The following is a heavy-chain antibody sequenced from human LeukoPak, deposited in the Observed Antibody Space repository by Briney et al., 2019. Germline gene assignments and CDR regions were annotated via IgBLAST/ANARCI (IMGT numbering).Heavy chain of an antibody. Sequence: ASAKVSSKASGYTFTIYGISWVRQAPGQRPEWMGWISGYNGNTKYAQKLQSRVNMTTDTSTSTAYMELRSLRSDDAAVYYCARGRGVVVAAATQYWFDPWGQGTLVTVSS. V-gene: IGHV1-18*01. CDR3: ARGRGVVVAAATQYWFDP. J-gene: IGHJ5*02. D-gene: IGHD2-15*01. CDR1: GYTFTIYG. CDR2: ISGYNGNT.